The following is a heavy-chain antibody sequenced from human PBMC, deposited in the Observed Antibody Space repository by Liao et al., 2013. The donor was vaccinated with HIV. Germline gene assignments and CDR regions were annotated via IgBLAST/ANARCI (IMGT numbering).Heavy chain of an antibody. CDR2: IYYSGST. CDR3: ARGSMWDYCYFDL. Sequence: QVQLQESGPGLVKPSETLSLTCTVSGGSISSYYWSWIRQPPGKGLEWIGYIYYSGSTNYNPSLKSRVTISVDTSKNQFSLKLSSVTAADTAVYYCARGSMWDYCYFDLWGRGTLVTVSS. J-gene: IGHJ2*01. V-gene: IGHV4-59*12. D-gene: IGHD1-26*01. CDR1: GGSISSYY.